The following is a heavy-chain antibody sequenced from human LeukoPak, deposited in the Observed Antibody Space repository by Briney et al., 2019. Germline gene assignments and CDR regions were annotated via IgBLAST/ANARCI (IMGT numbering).Heavy chain of an antibody. CDR2: ISGSGGST. J-gene: IGHJ6*03. Sequence: PGGTLRLSCAASGFTFSSYGMSWVRQAPGKGLEWVSAISGSGGSTYYADSVKGRFTISRDNSKNTLYLQMNSLRAEDTAVYYCARDLGERIAAAGIPPGTNYYYYYYMDVWGKGTTVTVSS. D-gene: IGHD6-13*01. V-gene: IGHV3-23*01. CDR3: ARDLGERIAAAGIPPGTNYYYYYYMDV. CDR1: GFTFSSYG.